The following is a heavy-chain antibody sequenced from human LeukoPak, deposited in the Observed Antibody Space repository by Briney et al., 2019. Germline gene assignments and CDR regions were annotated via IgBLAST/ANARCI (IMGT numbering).Heavy chain of an antibody. CDR2: IYPGDSDT. J-gene: IGHJ5*02. CDR3: ARHVTTTDVSWFDP. V-gene: IGHV5-51*01. Sequence: GESLKISCKGSGYSFTTYWIGWVRQMPGKGLEWMGIIYPGDSDTRYSPSFQGQVTISADKFISIAYLQWSSLKASDTAMYYCARHVTTTDVSWFDPWGQGTLVTVSS. D-gene: IGHD1-1*01. CDR1: GYSFTTYW.